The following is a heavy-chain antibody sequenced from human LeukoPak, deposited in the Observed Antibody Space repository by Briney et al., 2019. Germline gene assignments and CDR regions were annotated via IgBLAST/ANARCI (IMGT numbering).Heavy chain of an antibody. Sequence: SVKVSCKASGGTFSSYAISWVRQAPGQGLEWMGGIIPIFGTANYAQKFQGRVTITADESTSTAYMELSSLRSEDTAVYYCARHTPYGSGPYYMDVWGKGTTVTVSS. CDR1: GGTFSSYA. D-gene: IGHD3-10*01. J-gene: IGHJ6*03. CDR3: ARHTPYGSGPYYMDV. CDR2: IIPIFGTA. V-gene: IGHV1-69*13.